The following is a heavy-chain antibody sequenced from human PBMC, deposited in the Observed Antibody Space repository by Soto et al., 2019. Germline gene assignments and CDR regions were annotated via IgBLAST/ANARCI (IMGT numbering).Heavy chain of an antibody. D-gene: IGHD3-16*01. J-gene: IGHJ5*02. Sequence: EVQLLESGGGLVQSGGSLRLSCAASGFTFSNYAMSWVRQAPGKGLEWVSVISGSGGTTFYADSVKGRFTISRDNSKNILFLQMYSLGAEDTAVYYCAKPRSTLGPVVISWGQGTLVSGSS. V-gene: IGHV3-23*01. CDR2: ISGSGGTT. CDR3: AKPRSTLGPVVIS. CDR1: GFTFSNYA.